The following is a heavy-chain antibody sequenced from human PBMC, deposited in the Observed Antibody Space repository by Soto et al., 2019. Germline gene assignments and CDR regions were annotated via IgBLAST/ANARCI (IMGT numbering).Heavy chain of an antibody. CDR1: GYTFTSYA. V-gene: IGHV1-3*01. CDR2: INAGNGNT. Sequence: GASVKVSCKASGYTFTSYAMHWVRQAPGQRLEWMGWINAGNGNTKYSQKFQGRVTITRDTSASTAYMELSSLRSEDTAVYYCARAGSSRGYSGYVQGTKDYWGQGTLVTVS. D-gene: IGHD5-12*01. J-gene: IGHJ4*02. CDR3: ARAGSSRGYSGYVQGTKDY.